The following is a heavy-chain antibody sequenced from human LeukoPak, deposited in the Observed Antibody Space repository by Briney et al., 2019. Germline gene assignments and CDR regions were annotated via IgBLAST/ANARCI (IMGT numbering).Heavy chain of an antibody. J-gene: IGHJ4*02. Sequence: SETLSLTCTVSGGSISSYYWSWIRQPPGKGLEWIGYIYTSGSTNYNPSLKSRVTISVDTSKNQFSLKLSSVTAADTAVYYCARSLTGYSYSDYWGQGTLVTDSS. CDR1: GGSISSYY. V-gene: IGHV4-4*09. D-gene: IGHD5-18*01. CDR2: IYTSGST. CDR3: ARSLTGYSYSDY.